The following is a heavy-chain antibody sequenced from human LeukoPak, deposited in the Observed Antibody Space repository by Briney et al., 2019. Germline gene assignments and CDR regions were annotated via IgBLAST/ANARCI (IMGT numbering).Heavy chain of an antibody. J-gene: IGHJ4*02. CDR3: ARDRPTGSYYSIDY. D-gene: IGHD1-26*01. CDR2: IWYVGSNK. CDR1: GFTFNEFG. V-gene: IGHV3-33*01. Sequence: GGSLRLSCAASGFTFNEFGVHWVRQAPGQGLEWVALIWYVGSNKYYADSVKGRFTISRDNSKNTVYLQMNSLRVEDTAIYYCARDRPTGSYYSIDYWGQGTLATVSS.